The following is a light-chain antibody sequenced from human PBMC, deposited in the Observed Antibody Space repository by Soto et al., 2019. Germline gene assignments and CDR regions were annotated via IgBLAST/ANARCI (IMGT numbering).Light chain of an antibody. CDR1: QSVSTK. Sequence: EIVMTQSPVALSVSPGERGTLSGRASQSVSTKLLWYQQKPGQAPRLLIYGASTRATGIPARFSGGGSGTEFSLTISSLQSEDFAVYYCLQYNNWPYTFGQGTRVEI. J-gene: IGKJ2*01. CDR3: LQYNNWPYT. V-gene: IGKV3-15*01. CDR2: GAS.